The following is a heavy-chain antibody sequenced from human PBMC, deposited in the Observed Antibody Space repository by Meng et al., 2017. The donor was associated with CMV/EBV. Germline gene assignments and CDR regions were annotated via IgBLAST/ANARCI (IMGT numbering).Heavy chain of an antibody. CDR1: GFTFSSYA. J-gene: IGHJ6*02. V-gene: IGHV3-23*01. D-gene: IGHD3-3*01. CDR2: ISGSGGST. Sequence: GESLKISCAASGFTFSSYAMSWVRQAPGKGLEWVSAISGSGGSTYYADSVKGRFTISRDNSKNTLYLQMNSLRAEDTAVYYCARDLGGGYYDFWSGSLGMDVWGQGTTVTVSS. CDR3: ARDLGGGYYDFWSGSLGMDV.